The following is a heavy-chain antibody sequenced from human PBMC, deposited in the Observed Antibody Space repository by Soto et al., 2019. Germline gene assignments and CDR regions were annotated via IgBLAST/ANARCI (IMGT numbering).Heavy chain of an antibody. V-gene: IGHV4-34*01. CDR2: INHSGST. J-gene: IGHJ4*02. D-gene: IGHD3-3*01. Sequence: SETLSLTCAVYGGSFSGYYWSWIRQPPGKGLEWIGEINHSGSTNYNPSLKSRVTISVDTSKNQFSLKLSSVTAADTAVYYCARNSPHYYDFWSGYYSSHYFDYSGPGTLVTVSS. CDR3: ARNSPHYYDFWSGYYSSHYFDY. CDR1: GGSFSGYY.